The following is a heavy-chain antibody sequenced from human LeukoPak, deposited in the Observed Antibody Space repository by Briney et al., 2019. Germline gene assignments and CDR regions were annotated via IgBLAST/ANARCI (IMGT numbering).Heavy chain of an antibody. D-gene: IGHD3-10*01. CDR2: ISGYSGNT. CDR3: ARDPMIRGVVAYFDY. CDR1: GYTFTAYG. J-gene: IGHJ4*02. V-gene: IGHV1-18*01. Sequence: ASVKVSCKASGYTFTAYGISWVRQAPGQGLEWMGWISGYSGNTKYAQKLQGRVTMTTETSTSTAYMELRGLRSDDTAMYYCARDPMIRGVVAYFDYWGQGTLVAVSS.